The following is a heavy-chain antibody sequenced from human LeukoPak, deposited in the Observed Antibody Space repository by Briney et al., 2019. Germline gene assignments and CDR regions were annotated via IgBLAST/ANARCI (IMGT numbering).Heavy chain of an antibody. CDR1: GFTFSSYA. CDR2: ISYDGSNK. J-gene: IGHJ6*02. Sequence: GRSLRLSCAASGFTFSSYAMHWVRQAPGKGLEWVAVISYDGSNKYYADSVKGRFTISRDNSKNTLYLQMNSLRAEDTAVYYCARGMRGYYYYYGMDVWGQGTTVTVSS. V-gene: IGHV3-30*04. CDR3: ARGMRGYYYYYGMDV. D-gene: IGHD6-25*01.